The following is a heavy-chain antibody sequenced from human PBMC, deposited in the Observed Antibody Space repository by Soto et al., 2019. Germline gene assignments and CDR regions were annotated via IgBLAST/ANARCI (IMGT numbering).Heavy chain of an antibody. D-gene: IGHD2-15*01. Sequence: AGTLRLTCTVSGAPITINYWSWIRQAPGKGLEWIGCIYYSTSTTYKPSLKSRVTMSADTSKDQFSPKLNSVTAPDTAVYYCARAAGGPYGYWGPGILVTVSS. J-gene: IGHJ4*01. CDR1: GAPITINY. CDR3: ARAAGGPYGY. CDR2: IYYSTST. V-gene: IGHV4-59*01.